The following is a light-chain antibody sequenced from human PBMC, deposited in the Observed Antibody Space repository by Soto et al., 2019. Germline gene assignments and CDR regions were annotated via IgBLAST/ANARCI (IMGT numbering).Light chain of an antibody. CDR3: SSFKGTNSFV. J-gene: IGLJ1*01. CDR1: SGDVGGYKY. Sequence: QSALTQPPSASGSPGQSVTISCTGTSGDVGGYKYVSWYQQHPGKAPKLMIFEVSKRPSGVPDRFSGSKSGNTASLTVSGLQAEDEADYYCSSFKGTNSFVFGTGTKVTVL. CDR2: EVS. V-gene: IGLV2-8*01.